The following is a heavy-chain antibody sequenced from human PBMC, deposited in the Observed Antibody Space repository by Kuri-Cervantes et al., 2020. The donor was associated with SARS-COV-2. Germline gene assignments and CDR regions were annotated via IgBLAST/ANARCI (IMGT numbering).Heavy chain of an antibody. CDR3: AKCSDIAAAGQTDY. J-gene: IGHJ4*02. D-gene: IGHD6-13*01. CDR1: GYTFTGYY. CDR2: INPNSGGT. Sequence: ASVKVSCKASGYTFTGYYIHWVRQAPGQGLEWMGWINPNSGGTNYAQKFQGRVTVTSDTSISTAYMELSGLRSDDTAVYYCAKCSDIAAAGQTDYWGQGTLVTVSS. V-gene: IGHV1-2*02.